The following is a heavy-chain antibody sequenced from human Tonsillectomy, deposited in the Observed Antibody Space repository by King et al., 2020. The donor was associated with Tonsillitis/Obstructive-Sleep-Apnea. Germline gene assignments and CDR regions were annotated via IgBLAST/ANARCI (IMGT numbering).Heavy chain of an antibody. CDR2: INPRGGST. Sequence: QLVQSGAEVKKPGASVKGSCKASRYTFTTYYMNWERQSPGPGLVRMGIINPRGGSTGYAQKFQGRVTMTMDTSTSTLYMELSSLRSDDTAVYYCARESSGYGNDAFDIWGQGTMVTVSS. D-gene: IGHD3-22*01. J-gene: IGHJ3*02. CDR1: RYTFTTYY. V-gene: IGHV1-46*01. CDR3: ARESSGYGNDAFDI.